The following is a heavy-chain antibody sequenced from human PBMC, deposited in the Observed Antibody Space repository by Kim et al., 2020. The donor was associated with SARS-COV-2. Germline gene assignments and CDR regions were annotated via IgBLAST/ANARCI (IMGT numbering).Heavy chain of an antibody. CDR2: IYYSGST. D-gene: IGHD2-2*01. CDR1: GGSISSGGYY. J-gene: IGHJ5*02. CDR3: ARDRHGVPAAGNWFDP. V-gene: IGHV4-31*03. Sequence: SETLSLTCTVSGGSISSGGYYWSWIRQHPGKGLEWIGYIYYSGSTYYNPSLKSRVTISVDTSKNQFSLKLSSVTAADTAVYYCARDRHGVPAAGNWFDPWGQGTLVTVSS.